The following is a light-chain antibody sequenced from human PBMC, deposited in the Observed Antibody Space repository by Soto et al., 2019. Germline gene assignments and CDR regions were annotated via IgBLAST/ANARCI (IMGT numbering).Light chain of an antibody. CDR1: QTISSW. J-gene: IGKJ1*01. CDR3: QQYKTYWT. V-gene: IGKV1-5*03. Sequence: DIQMTQSPSTLSGSVGDRVTITCRASQTISSWLAWYQQKPGKAPKLLIYKASTLKSGVPSRFSGSGSGTEFTLTISSLQPDDFATYYCQQYKTYWTVGPGTKVDIK. CDR2: KAS.